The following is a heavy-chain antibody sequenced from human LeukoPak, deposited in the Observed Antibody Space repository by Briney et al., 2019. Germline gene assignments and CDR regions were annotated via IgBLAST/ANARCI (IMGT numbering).Heavy chain of an antibody. CDR1: GFTFSSYA. CDR2: ISGSGGST. J-gene: IGHJ3*02. Sequence: PGGSLRLSCAASGFTFSSYAMSWVRQAPGKGLEWVSGISGSGGSTYYADSVKGRFTISRDNSKNTLYLQMNSLRAEDTAVYYCAKDLGYCSGGSCYNAFDIWRQGTMVTVSS. D-gene: IGHD2-15*01. CDR3: AKDLGYCSGGSCYNAFDI. V-gene: IGHV3-23*01.